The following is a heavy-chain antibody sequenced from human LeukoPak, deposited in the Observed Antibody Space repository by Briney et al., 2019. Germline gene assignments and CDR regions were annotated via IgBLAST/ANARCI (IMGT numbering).Heavy chain of an antibody. V-gene: IGHV1-46*01. J-gene: IGHJ4*02. CDR1: GYTFTRYY. CDR3: ERHKEVGDYYYFDY. D-gene: IGHD2/OR15-2a*01. CDR2: INPSGGRT. Sequence: ASLKVSCKGSGYTFTRYYMHWVRQAPGQRLEWMGIINPSGGRTNYTHTFQGRFTMTRDTSTTTVYMELSSLRSQDTSVYYCERHKEVGDYYYFDYGGQGTLVTVSS.